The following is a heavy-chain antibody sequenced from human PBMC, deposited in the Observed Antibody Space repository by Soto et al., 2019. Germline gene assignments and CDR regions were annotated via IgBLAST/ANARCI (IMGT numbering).Heavy chain of an antibody. CDR1: GYTFTNSE. V-gene: IGHV1-18*04. Sequence: ASVKVSCKASGYTFTNSEITWVRQAPGRGLEWMGWISANNGNTNYSERFHGRVTMTTDTSTSTASMELRSLSSDDTAVYYCARSFYGYVDYWGQGTLVTLS. J-gene: IGHJ4*02. D-gene: IGHD3-10*01. CDR3: ARSFYGYVDY. CDR2: ISANNGNT.